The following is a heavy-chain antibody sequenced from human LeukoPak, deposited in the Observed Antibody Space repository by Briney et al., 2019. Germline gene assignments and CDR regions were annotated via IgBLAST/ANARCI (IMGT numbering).Heavy chain of an antibody. Sequence: QPGGSLRLSCTASGFTFSSYAMTWIRQAPGKGLEWVSAISGSGGTTYHADSVKGRFTISRDNSKNTLYLQVNSLRAEDTAVYYCAKLATEGYFDYWGQGTLVTVSS. CDR3: AKLATEGYFDY. CDR1: GFTFSSYA. V-gene: IGHV3-23*01. J-gene: IGHJ4*02. CDR2: ISGSGGTT. D-gene: IGHD2-15*01.